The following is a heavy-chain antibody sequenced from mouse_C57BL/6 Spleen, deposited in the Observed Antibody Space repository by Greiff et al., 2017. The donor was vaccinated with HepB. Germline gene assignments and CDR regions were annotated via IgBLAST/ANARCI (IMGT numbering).Heavy chain of an antibody. D-gene: IGHD2-10*02. CDR3: ARSSFGY. CDR1: GYTFTSYW. CDR2: IDPSDSYT. Sequence: VQLQQPGAELVMPGASVKLSCKASGYTFTSYWMHWVKQRPGQGLEWIGEIDPSDSYTNYNQKFKGKSTLTVDKSSSTAYMQLSSLTAEDSAVYYCARSSFGYWGQGTSVTVSS. V-gene: IGHV1-69*01. J-gene: IGHJ4*01.